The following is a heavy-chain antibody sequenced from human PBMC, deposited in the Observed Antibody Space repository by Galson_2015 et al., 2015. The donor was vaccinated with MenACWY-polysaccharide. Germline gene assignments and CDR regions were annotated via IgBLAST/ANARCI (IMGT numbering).Heavy chain of an antibody. Sequence: SLRLSCAASGFMFSNSWMAWVRQAPGKGLEWVGNIKYDGSVKYYVDSVKGRFTISRDNAENSVYLQMNNLRAEDTAVYYCARDPEWGANDYWGQGTLVTVSS. V-gene: IGHV3-7*01. CDR1: GFMFSNSW. D-gene: IGHD1-26*01. CDR3: ARDPEWGANDY. J-gene: IGHJ4*02. CDR2: IKYDGSVK.